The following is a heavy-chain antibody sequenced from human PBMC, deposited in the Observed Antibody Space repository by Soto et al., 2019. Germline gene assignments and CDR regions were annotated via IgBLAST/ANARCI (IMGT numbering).Heavy chain of an antibody. CDR1: GFTVSSNY. V-gene: IGHV3-53*02. CDR2: IYSGGST. Sequence: EVQLVETGGGLIQPGGSLRLSCAASGFTVSSNYMSWVRQAPGKGLEWVSVIYSGGSTYYADSVKGRFTISRDNSKNTLYLQMNSLRAEDTAVYYCARGQPTWGGYYEVFDYWGQGTLVTVAS. J-gene: IGHJ4*02. CDR3: ARGQPTWGGYYEVFDY. D-gene: IGHD3-3*01.